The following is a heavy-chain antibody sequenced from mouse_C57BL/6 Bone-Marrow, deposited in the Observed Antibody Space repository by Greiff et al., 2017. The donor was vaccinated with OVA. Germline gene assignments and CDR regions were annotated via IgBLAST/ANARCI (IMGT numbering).Heavy chain of an antibody. J-gene: IGHJ4*01. CDR3: ANIYYYGSSYAMDY. D-gene: IGHD1-1*01. V-gene: IGHV2-5*01. CDR2: IWRGGST. CDR1: GFSLTSYG. Sequence: VHLVESGPGLVQPSQSLSITCTVSGFSLTSYGVHWVRQSPGKGLEWLGVIWRGGSTDYNAAFMSRLSITKDNSKSQVFFKMNSLQADDTAIYYCANIYYYGSSYAMDYWGKGTSVTVSS.